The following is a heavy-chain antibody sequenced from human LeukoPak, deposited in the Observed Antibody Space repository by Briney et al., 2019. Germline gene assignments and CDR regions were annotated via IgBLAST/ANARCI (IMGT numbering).Heavy chain of an antibody. Sequence: GGSLRLSCAASGFTFSSYWMSWVRQAPGKGLEWVVNVKRDGSEKYYVDSVKGRFTISRDNAKNSLYLQMNSLRAEDTAVYYCARDLFYFDYWGQGTLVTVSS. J-gene: IGHJ4*01. CDR3: ARDLFYFDY. CDR2: VKRDGSEK. CDR1: GFTFSSYW. V-gene: IGHV3-7*05.